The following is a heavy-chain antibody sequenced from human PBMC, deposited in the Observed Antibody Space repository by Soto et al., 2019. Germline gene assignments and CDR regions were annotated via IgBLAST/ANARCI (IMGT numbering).Heavy chain of an antibody. V-gene: IGHV3-7*01. D-gene: IGHD6-13*01. Sequence: EVQLVESGGGLVQPGGSLRLSCAASGFTFSSYWMSWVRQAPGKGLEWVANIKQEGSEKDYVDSVKGRFTISRDNAKNSLYLQMNSLRAEDTAVYYCARAGSWYGHSYYYYGMDVWGQGTTVTVSS. J-gene: IGHJ6*02. CDR1: GFTFSSYW. CDR2: IKQEGSEK. CDR3: ARAGSWYGHSYYYYGMDV.